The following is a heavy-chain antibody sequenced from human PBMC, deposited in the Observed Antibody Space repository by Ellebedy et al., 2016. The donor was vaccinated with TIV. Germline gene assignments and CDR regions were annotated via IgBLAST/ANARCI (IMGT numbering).Heavy chain of an antibody. V-gene: IGHV4-4*07. CDR2: IYNSEYT. J-gene: IGHJ5*02. Sequence: SETLSLXXTVSAGTNTGYFLTMIRQPAGNGSEWIRRIYNSEYTNYNPSLKSRVTMSVDTSKNQFSLKLSSVTAADTAVYYCVRGLPFLLGWFDPWGQGTLVTVSS. D-gene: IGHD3-10*01. CDR3: VRGLPFLLGWFDP. CDR1: AGTNTGYF.